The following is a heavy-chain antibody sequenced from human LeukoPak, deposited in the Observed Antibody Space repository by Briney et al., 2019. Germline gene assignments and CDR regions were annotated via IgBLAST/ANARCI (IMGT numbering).Heavy chain of an antibody. CDR1: GFTFSSYW. D-gene: IGHD6-19*01. Sequence: GGSLRLSCAASGFTFSSYWMSWVRQAPGKGLEWVANIKQDGSEKYYVDSVKGRFTISRDNAKNSLYLQMNSLRAEDTAVYYCARGYSSGWFQYYYYYMDVWGKGTTVTVSS. CDR2: IKQDGSEK. J-gene: IGHJ6*03. V-gene: IGHV3-7*01. CDR3: ARGYSSGWFQYYYYYMDV.